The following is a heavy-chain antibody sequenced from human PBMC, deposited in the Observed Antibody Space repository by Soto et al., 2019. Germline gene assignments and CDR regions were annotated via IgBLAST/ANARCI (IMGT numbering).Heavy chain of an antibody. V-gene: IGHV4-39*01. CDR1: GDSLSNSRFY. Sequence: SETLSLTCSVSGDSLSNSRFYWAWIRQPPGEGLEWIGSIYHTGSAYYNPSLKIRVTISVDTSKNQFSLKLTSVTAADAALYYCARDFFDSSDYTTNWFAPWGQGTLVTVS. D-gene: IGHD3-22*01. J-gene: IGHJ5*02. CDR3: ARDFFDSSDYTTNWFAP. CDR2: IYHTGSA.